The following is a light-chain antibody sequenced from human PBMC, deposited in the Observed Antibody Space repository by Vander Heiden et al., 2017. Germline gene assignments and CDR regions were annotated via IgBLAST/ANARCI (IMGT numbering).Light chain of an antibody. Sequence: IVMTQSPLSLPVTPGEPASISCRSSQSLLHSNGYNYLDWYLQKPGQSPQLLIYLGSNRASGVPDRFSGSGSGTDFTLKISRVEAEDVGVYYCRQALHTPNTFGQGTKLEIK. CDR2: LGS. J-gene: IGKJ2*01. V-gene: IGKV2-28*01. CDR3: RQALHTPNT. CDR1: QSLLHSNGYNY.